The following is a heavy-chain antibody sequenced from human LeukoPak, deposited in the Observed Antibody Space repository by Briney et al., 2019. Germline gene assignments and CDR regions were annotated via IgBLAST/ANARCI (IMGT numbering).Heavy chain of an antibody. CDR2: ISSNGNKI. D-gene: IGHD6-6*01. V-gene: IGHV3-30*01. CDR1: EFTFSNFA. CDR3: ARGPSSRSGKQDS. J-gene: IGHJ4*02. Sequence: PGNSLRLSCTASEFTFSNFALHWVRQAPGKGLEWVEVISSNGNKIYYADSVRGRFTIFRDTSNKTVSLHMNDMRVEDTALYYCARGPSSRSGKQDSWGRGTLVTVSS.